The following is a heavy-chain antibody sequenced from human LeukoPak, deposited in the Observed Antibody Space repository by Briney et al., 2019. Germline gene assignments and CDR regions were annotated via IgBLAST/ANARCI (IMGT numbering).Heavy chain of an antibody. Sequence: PSETLSLTCTVSGGSISHTNYYWGWIRQPPGKGLEWIGEINHSGSTNYNPSLKSRVTISIDTSKNQFSLKLSSVTAADTAVYYCARDKHYYDSSGLDAFDIWGQGTMVTVSS. D-gene: IGHD3-22*01. V-gene: IGHV4-39*07. CDR3: ARDKHYYDSSGLDAFDI. CDR2: INHSGST. CDR1: GGSISHTNYY. J-gene: IGHJ3*02.